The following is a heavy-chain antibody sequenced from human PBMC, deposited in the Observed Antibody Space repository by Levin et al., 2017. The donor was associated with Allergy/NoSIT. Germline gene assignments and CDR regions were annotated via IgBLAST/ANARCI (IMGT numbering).Heavy chain of an antibody. V-gene: IGHV3-48*02. CDR1: GFTFSSYS. CDR2: ISSSSTNI. CDR3: VRGIVGSISAW. Sequence: PGGSLRLSCAASGFTFSSYSMNWVRQAPGKGLEWVSYISSSSTNIYYSDSVKGRFSISRDNAENSLYLQMNSLRDDDTALYYCVRGIVGSISAWGGQGTLVTVSS. J-gene: IGHJ4*02. D-gene: IGHD1-26*01.